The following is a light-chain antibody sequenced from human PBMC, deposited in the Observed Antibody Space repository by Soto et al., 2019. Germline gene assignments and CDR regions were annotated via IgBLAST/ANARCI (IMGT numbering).Light chain of an antibody. V-gene: IGLV1-44*01. CDR2: SND. J-gene: IGLJ1*01. Sequence: QSVLTQPPSASGTPGQRVTISCSGSSSNIVSNTVNWYQHLPGTAPKLLIYSNDQRPSGVPDRFSASKSGTSASLAISGLPSEDEADYYCAAWDDSLNGQVFGTGTKVTVL. CDR3: AAWDDSLNGQV. CDR1: SSNIVSNT.